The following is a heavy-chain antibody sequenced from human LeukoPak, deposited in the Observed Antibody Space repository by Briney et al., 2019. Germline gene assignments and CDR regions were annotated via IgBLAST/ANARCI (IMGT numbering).Heavy chain of an antibody. D-gene: IGHD1-1*01. CDR2: IYHSGST. J-gene: IGHJ4*02. Sequence: TSSETLSLTCAVSGYSISSGYYWGWIRQPPGKGLEWIGSIYHSGSTYYNPSFKSRVTISVDTSKNQFSLKLSSVTAADTAVYYCARGTTGNFDYWGQGTLVTVSS. V-gene: IGHV4-38-2*01. CDR1: GYSISSGYY. CDR3: ARGTTGNFDY.